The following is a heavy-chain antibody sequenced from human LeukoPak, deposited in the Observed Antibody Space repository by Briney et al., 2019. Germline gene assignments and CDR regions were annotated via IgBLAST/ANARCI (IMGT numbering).Heavy chain of an antibody. CDR1: GCTFTGYY. Sequence: ASVKVSCKASGCTFTGYYMHWVRQAPGQGLEWMGWINPNSGGTNYAQKFQGRVTMTRDTSISTAYMELSRLRSDDTAVYYCARESGLSGSEEDPWGQGTLVTVSS. CDR3: ARESGLSGSEEDP. J-gene: IGHJ5*02. D-gene: IGHD5-12*01. V-gene: IGHV1-2*02. CDR2: INPNSGGT.